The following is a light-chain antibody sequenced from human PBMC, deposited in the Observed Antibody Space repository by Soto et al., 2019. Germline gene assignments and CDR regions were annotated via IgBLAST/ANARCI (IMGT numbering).Light chain of an antibody. CDR1: QSVSSH. J-gene: IGKJ1*01. CDR2: DAS. CDR3: VERTTWPST. V-gene: IGKV3-11*01. Sequence: IVLTQSPGTLSLSPGERATLSCSASQSVSSHLAWYQQKPGQAPKLLIYDASNRATGIPARFSGSGSGTDFTLTIRCLEPEDFAVYHCVERTTWPSTCGQGSKVEIK.